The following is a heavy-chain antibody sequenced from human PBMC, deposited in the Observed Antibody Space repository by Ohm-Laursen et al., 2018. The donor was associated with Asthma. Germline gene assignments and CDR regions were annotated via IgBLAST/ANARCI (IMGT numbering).Heavy chain of an antibody. CDR3: ARKGIAVDAFDI. Sequence: SVKVSCKASGGTFSSYAISWVRQAPGQGLEWMGGIIPIFGTANYSQKFQGRVTITADESTSTAYMELSSLRSEDTAVYYCARKGIAVDAFDIWGQGTMVTVSS. V-gene: IGHV1-69*13. CDR1: GGTFSSYA. CDR2: IIPIFGTA. J-gene: IGHJ3*02. D-gene: IGHD6-13*01.